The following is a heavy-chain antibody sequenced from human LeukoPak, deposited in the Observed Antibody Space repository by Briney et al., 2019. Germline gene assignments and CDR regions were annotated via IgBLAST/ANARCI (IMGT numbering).Heavy chain of an antibody. D-gene: IGHD3-16*01. CDR2: IPYDGSNK. CDR1: GLTFSNYG. Sequence: PGGSLRLSCAASGLTFSNYGMHWVRQAPGKGLEWVTFIPYDGSNKYYAESVKGRFTISRDNSKNTLYLQLNSLRVEDTAVYYCAKGIIGGSHAGELLDIRGQGTMVTVSS. V-gene: IGHV3-30*02. J-gene: IGHJ3*02. CDR3: AKGIIGGSHAGELLDI.